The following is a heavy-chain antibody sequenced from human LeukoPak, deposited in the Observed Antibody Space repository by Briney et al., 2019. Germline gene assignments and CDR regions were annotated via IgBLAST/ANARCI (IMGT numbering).Heavy chain of an antibody. D-gene: IGHD3-10*01. CDR3: ARDLGEGYFVSGSYYNSYFDY. Sequence: PSETLSLTCNVSGGSISSGGYYWSWIRQPPGKGLEWIGYIYHSGSTYYNPSLKSRVTISVDRSKNQFSLKLSSVTAADTAVYYCARDLGEGYFVSGSYYNSYFDYWGQGTLVTVSS. CDR2: IYHSGST. V-gene: IGHV4-30-2*01. J-gene: IGHJ4*02. CDR1: GGSISSGGYY.